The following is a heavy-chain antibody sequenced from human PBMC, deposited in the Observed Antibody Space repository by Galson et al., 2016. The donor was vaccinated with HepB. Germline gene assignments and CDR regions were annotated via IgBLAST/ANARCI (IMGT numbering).Heavy chain of an antibody. V-gene: IGHV4-59*01. CDR1: GDSISSYF. CDR2: ISSSGTA. J-gene: IGHJ4*02. CDR3: ARDLNWGKLNYFDD. Sequence: SETLSLTCTVSGDSISSYFWSWIRQPPGHGPEWIGYISSSGTANYNPSLKSRVTISVDTSKNQFSLKLYSVTAAETAMYYCARDLNWGKLNYFDDWGQGTLVTVSS. D-gene: IGHD7-27*01.